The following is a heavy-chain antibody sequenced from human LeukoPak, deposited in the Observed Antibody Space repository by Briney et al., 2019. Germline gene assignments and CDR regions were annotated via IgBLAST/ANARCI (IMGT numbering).Heavy chain of an antibody. V-gene: IGHV3-23*01. Sequence: GGCLRPSCAAPGLTFSNFAMSWVRQAPGKGLEWVSLIRCSNDNTYYADSVKGRFTISRDNSRNTLSLQMNSLRAEDTAVYYCAKVPYTSSNYDFDYWGQGTQVTVTS. CDR3: AKVPYTSSNYDFDY. CDR2: IRCSNDNT. D-gene: IGHD5-24*01. J-gene: IGHJ4*02. CDR1: GLTFSNFA.